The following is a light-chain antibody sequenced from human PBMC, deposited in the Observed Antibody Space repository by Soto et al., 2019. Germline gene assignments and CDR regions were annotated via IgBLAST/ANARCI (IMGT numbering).Light chain of an antibody. CDR2: GAS. V-gene: IGKV3-15*01. CDR1: QSVSSSY. Sequence: ENVLTQSPGTLSLSPGERATLSCSASQSVSSSYLAWYQQKPGQAPRLLIYGASTRATGIPARFSGSGSGTEFTLIISSLQSEDSAVYYCQQYNSWLWTFGQGTKVDIK. J-gene: IGKJ1*01. CDR3: QQYNSWLWT.